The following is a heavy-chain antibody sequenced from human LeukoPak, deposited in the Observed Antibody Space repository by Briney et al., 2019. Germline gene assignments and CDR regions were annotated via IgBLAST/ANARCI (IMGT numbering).Heavy chain of an antibody. CDR1: GFTFSSYW. J-gene: IGHJ5*02. CDR2: INSDGSST. D-gene: IGHD3-9*01. CDR3: ARAAELRYFDWLTPRPWFDP. Sequence: GGSLRLSRAASGFTFSSYWMHWVRQAPGKGLVWVSRINSDGSSTSYADSVKGRFTISRDNAKNTLYLQMNSLRAEDTAVYYCARAAELRYFDWLTPRPWFDPWGQGTLVTVSS. V-gene: IGHV3-74*01.